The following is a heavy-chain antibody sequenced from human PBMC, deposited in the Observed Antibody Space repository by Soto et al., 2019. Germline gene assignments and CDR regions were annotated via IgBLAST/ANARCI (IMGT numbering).Heavy chain of an antibody. CDR2: IWYDGSNK. CDR3: ASQIAVAEGGDY. D-gene: IGHD6-19*01. J-gene: IGHJ4*02. Sequence: QVQLVESGGGVVQPGRSLRLSCAASGFTFSSYGMHWVRQAPGKGLEWVAVIWYDGSNKYYADSVKGRFTISRDNSKNPLYLQMNSLRAEDTAVYYCASQIAVAEGGDYWGQGTLVTVSS. V-gene: IGHV3-33*01. CDR1: GFTFSSYG.